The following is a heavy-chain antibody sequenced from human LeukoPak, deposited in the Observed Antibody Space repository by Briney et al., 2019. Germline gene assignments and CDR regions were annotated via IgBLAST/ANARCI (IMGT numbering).Heavy chain of an antibody. Sequence: PGGSLRLSCAASGFTFSSYAMSWVRQAPGKGLEWISAISGSGGSTYYADSVKGRFTISRDNSKNTLYLQMNSLRAEDTAVYYCAKVQVVSPNFDYWGQGTLVTVPS. CDR2: ISGSGGST. V-gene: IGHV3-23*01. D-gene: IGHD2-2*01. CDR1: GFTFSSYA. J-gene: IGHJ4*02. CDR3: AKVQVVSPNFDY.